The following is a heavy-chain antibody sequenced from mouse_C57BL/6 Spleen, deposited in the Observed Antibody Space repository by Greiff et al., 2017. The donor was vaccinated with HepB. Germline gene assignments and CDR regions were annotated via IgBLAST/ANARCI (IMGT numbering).Heavy chain of an antibody. CDR3: ARRGYGSSFYAMDY. CDR1: GYTFTSYW. V-gene: IGHV1-61*01. D-gene: IGHD1-1*01. J-gene: IGHJ4*01. Sequence: QVQLQQPGAELVRPGSSVKLSCKASGYTFTSYWLDWVKQRPGQGLEWIGNIYPSDSETHYNQKFKDKATLTVDKSSSTAYMQLSSLTSEDSAVYYCARRGYGSSFYAMDYWGQGTSVTVSS. CDR2: IYPSDSET.